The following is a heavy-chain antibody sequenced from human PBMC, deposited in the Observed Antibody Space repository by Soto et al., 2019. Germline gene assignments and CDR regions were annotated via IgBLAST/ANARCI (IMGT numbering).Heavy chain of an antibody. J-gene: IGHJ3*02. D-gene: IGHD3-10*01. V-gene: IGHV3-23*01. CDR1: GFTFSSYA. Sequence: PGWSLRVSSAASGFTFSSYAMTWGREAPGKGLEWVSAISGSGDSTYYADSVKGRFTISRDNSKNTLFLQMDSLRAEETAVYYCAKDVLLRRTDIWGQGTMVTVSS. CDR2: ISGSGDST. CDR3: AKDVLLRRTDI.